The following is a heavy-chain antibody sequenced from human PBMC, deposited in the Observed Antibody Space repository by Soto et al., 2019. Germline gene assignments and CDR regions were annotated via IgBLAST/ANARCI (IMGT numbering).Heavy chain of an antibody. J-gene: IGHJ6*02. D-gene: IGHD6-13*01. CDR3: ARVGIISAAAGTIQANGMDV. CDR1: GFTFSSYS. CDR2: ISSSSSYI. Sequence: EVQLVESGGGLVKPGGSLRLSCAASGFTFSSYSMNWVRQAPGKGLEWVSSISSSSSYIYYADSVKGRFTISRDNAKNSLYLQMNSLRAEDTAVYYCARVGIISAAAGTIQANGMDVWGQGTTVTVSS. V-gene: IGHV3-21*01.